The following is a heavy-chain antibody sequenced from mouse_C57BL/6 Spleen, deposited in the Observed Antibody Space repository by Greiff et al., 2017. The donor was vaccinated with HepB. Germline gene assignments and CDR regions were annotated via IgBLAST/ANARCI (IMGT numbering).Heavy chain of an antibody. Sequence: QVQLQQSGPELVKPGASVKISCKASGYTFTDYYINWVKQRPGQGLELIGWLYPGSGNTKYNEKFKGKATLTVDTSSSTAYMQLSSLTSEDSAVYFCASDHSNYGAMDYWGQGTSVTVSS. CDR3: ASDHSNYGAMDY. D-gene: IGHD2-5*01. J-gene: IGHJ4*01. CDR1: GYTFTDYY. CDR2: LYPGSGNT. V-gene: IGHV1-84*01.